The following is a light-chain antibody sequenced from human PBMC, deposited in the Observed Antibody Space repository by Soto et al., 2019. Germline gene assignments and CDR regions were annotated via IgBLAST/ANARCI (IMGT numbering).Light chain of an antibody. CDR2: AVS. V-gene: IGLV2-14*01. Sequence: QSLLTQPASVSGCPGQSITISCPGTSSDVGGYNYVSWYQQHPGKAPKLMIYAVSNRPSGVSNRFSGSKSGNTATLTISGLQAEDEADYYCCSYTVSGTYVFGTGTKVTVL. CDR1: SSDVGGYNY. J-gene: IGLJ1*01. CDR3: CSYTVSGTYV.